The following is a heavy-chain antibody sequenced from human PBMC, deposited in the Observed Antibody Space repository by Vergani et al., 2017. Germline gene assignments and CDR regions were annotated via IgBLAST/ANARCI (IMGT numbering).Heavy chain of an antibody. J-gene: IGHJ6*02. CDR2: IYYSGST. D-gene: IGHD2-21*02. V-gene: IGHV4-39*01. CDR1: GGSISGSSYY. Sequence: QLQLQESGPGLVKPSETLSLTCTVSGGSISGSSYYWGWIRQPPGKGLEWIGSIYYSGSTYYNPSLKSRVTISVDTSKNQFSLKLSSVTAADTAVYYCARHLAYCGGDCYPYYSGMDVWGQGTTVTVSS. CDR3: ARHLAYCGGDCYPYYSGMDV.